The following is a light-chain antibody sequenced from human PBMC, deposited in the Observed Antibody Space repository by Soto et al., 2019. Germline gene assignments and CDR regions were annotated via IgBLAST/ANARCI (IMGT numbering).Light chain of an antibody. CDR3: QQYNGYTWT. Sequence: DIQMTQSPSTLSASVGDRVTITCRASQSISTWLAWYQQKPGKAPKVLIYYASNLEIVVPSRFSGSGSGTEFPLTISGLQPDDFATYICQQYNGYTWTFGQGTKVEIK. J-gene: IGKJ1*01. CDR1: QSISTW. V-gene: IGKV1-5*01. CDR2: YAS.